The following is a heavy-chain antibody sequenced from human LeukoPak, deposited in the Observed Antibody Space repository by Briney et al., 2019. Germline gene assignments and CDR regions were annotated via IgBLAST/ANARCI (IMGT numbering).Heavy chain of an antibody. CDR1: GYTFTSYY. Sequence: ASVKVSCKASGYTFTSYYMHWVRQAPGQGLEWMGLINPTGGSTGYAQKFQGRVTMTRDMSTNTVYMELSSLRSADTAVYYCAREGYCGGGTCHSGAHFQHWGQGTLVTVSS. D-gene: IGHD2-15*01. CDR2: INPTGGST. J-gene: IGHJ1*01. CDR3: AREGYCGGGTCHSGAHFQH. V-gene: IGHV1-46*01.